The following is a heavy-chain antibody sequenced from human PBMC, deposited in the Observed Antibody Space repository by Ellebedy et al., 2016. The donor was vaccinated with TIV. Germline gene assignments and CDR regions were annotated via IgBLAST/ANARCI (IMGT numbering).Heavy chain of an antibody. Sequence: AASVKVSCKTSGYTFTDYGVSWVRQAPGQGLEYLGWMQPGSGNTGYAQKFEGRVTMTRDTSTGTAYMELNSLRSEDTAVYYCTVGLFDPWGQGTLVTVSS. CDR3: TVGLFDP. CDR1: GYTFTDYG. D-gene: IGHD3-10*01. J-gene: IGHJ5*02. V-gene: IGHV1-8*02. CDR2: MQPGSGNT.